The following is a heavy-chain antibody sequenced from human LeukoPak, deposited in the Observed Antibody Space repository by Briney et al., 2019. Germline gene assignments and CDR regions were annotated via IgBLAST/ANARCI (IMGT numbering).Heavy chain of an antibody. V-gene: IGHV4-61*02. J-gene: IGHJ4*02. D-gene: IGHD6-13*01. CDR1: GGSISSGSYY. CDR2: IYTSGST. Sequence: SETLSLTCTVSGGSISSGSYYWSWIRQPAGKGLEWIGRIYTSGSTNYNPSLKSRVTISVDTSKNQFSLKLSSVTAADTAVYYCARDGGIAAAGNNYWGQGTLVTVSS. CDR3: ARDGGIAAAGNNY.